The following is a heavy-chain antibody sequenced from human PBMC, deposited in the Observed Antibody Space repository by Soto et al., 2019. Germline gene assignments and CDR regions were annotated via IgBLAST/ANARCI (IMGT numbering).Heavy chain of an antibody. V-gene: IGHV1-8*01. Sequence: ASVKVSCKASGYTFTSYDINWVRQATGQGLEWMGWMNPNSGNTGYAQKIQGRVTMTRNTSISTAYIELSSLRSEDTAVYYCARVGGCTSTRCYVHWFDPWGQGTLVTVSS. CDR2: MNPNSGNT. J-gene: IGHJ5*02. CDR3: ARVGGCTSTRCYVHWFDP. D-gene: IGHD2-2*01. CDR1: GYTFTSYD.